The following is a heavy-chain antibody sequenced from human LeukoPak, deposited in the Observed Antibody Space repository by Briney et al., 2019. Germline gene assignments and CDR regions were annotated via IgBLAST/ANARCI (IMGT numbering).Heavy chain of an antibody. J-gene: IGHJ4*02. CDR1: GFTVSSNY. CDR3: ASPGQQQLVPTYS. V-gene: IGHV3-53*01. D-gene: IGHD6-13*01. Sequence: GGSLRLSCAASGFTVSSNYMSWVRQAPGKGLEWVSVIYSGGSTYYADSVKGRFTISRDNSKNTLYLQMNSLRAEGTAVYYCASPGQQQLVPTYSWGQGTLVTVSS. CDR2: IYSGGST.